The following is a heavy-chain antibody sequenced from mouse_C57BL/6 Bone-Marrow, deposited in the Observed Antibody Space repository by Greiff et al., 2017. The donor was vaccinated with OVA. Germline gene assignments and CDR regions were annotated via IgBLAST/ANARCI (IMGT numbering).Heavy chain of an antibody. CDR2: ISSGSSTI. D-gene: IGHD4-1*01. Sequence: EVKLVESGGGLVKPGGSLKLSCAASGFTFSDYGMHWVRQAPEKGLEWVAYISSGSSTIYYADTVKCRFTISRDNAKNTLFLQMTSLRSEDTARYYCARRTGTSGWYFDVWGTGTTVTVSS. V-gene: IGHV5-17*01. J-gene: IGHJ1*03. CDR1: GFTFSDYG. CDR3: ARRTGTSGWYFDV.